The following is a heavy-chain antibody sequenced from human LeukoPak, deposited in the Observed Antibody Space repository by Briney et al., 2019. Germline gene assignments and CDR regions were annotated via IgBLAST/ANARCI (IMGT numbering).Heavy chain of an antibody. CDR3: ARHETIMDEWWLPFDY. CDR2: IYYSGST. Sequence: SETLSLTCTVSGGSISSYYWSWIRQPPGKGLEWIGYIYYSGSTNYNPSLKSRVTISVDTSKNQFSLKLSSVTAADTAVYYCARHETIMDEWWLPFDYWGQGTLVTVSS. J-gene: IGHJ4*02. V-gene: IGHV4-59*08. D-gene: IGHD2-15*01. CDR1: GGSISSYY.